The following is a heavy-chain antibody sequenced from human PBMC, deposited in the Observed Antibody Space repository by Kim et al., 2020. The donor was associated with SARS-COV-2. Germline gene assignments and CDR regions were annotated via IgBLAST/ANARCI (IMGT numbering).Heavy chain of an antibody. CDR2: NK. D-gene: IGHD3-10*01. CDR3: ARERGDAFDI. J-gene: IGHJ3*02. V-gene: IGHV3-33*01. Sequence: NKYYGQTVKGLFTKSRDNSKTTLYLPMTSVRAEDTAVYYCARERGDAFDIWGQGTMVTVSS.